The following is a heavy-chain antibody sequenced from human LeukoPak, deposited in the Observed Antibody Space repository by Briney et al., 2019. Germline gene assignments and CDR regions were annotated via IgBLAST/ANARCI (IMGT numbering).Heavy chain of an antibody. CDR2: IYYSGST. CDR1: GGSISIYY. V-gene: IGHV4-59*12. D-gene: IGHD2-2*01. Sequence: SETLSLTCTVSGGSISIYYWSWIRQPPGKGLEWIGYIYYSGSTNYNPSLKSRVTMSVDTSKNQFSLKLSSVTAADTAVYYCAREAIVVVPAAKKGLDYWGQGTLVTVSS. J-gene: IGHJ4*02. CDR3: AREAIVVVPAAKKGLDY.